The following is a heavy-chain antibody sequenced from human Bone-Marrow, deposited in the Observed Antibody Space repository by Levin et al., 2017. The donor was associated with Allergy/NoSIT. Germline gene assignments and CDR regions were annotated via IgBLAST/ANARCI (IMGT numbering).Heavy chain of an antibody. CDR1: GSSFTGYW. V-gene: IGHV5-51*01. D-gene: IGHD3/OR15-3a*01. Sequence: GGSLRLSCKGSGSSFTGYWIAWVRQMPGKGLEWMGIIYPGDSDTRYSPSFQGQVTISVDKSTTSAFLQWNSLRASDTATYFCARGLSTSFDEFDFWGQGTLVTVSS. J-gene: IGHJ1*01. CDR3: ARGLSTSFDEFDF. CDR2: IYPGDSDT.